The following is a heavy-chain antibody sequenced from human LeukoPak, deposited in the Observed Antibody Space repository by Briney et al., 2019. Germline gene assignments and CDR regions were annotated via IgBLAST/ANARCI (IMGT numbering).Heavy chain of an antibody. CDR3: ARLGYSSSFRSWFDP. D-gene: IGHD6-6*01. V-gene: IGHV1-18*01. Sequence: GASVKVSCKASGYTFTSYGISWVRQAPGQGLEWMGWISAYNGNTNYAQKLQGRVTMTTDTSTSTAYMELRSLRSDDTAVYYCARLGYSSSFRSWFDPWGQGTLVTVSS. CDR2: ISAYNGNT. CDR1: GYTFTSYG. J-gene: IGHJ5*02.